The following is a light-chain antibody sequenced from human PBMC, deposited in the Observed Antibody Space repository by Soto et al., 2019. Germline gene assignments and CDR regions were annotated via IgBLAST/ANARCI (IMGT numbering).Light chain of an antibody. Sequence: DIQITHSPXSXXXXXXDXXXXTXRASQSISSYLNWYQQKPGKAPKLLIYAASSLQSGVPSRFSGSGSGTDFTLTISSLQPEDFATYYCQQSYSTPQTFGQGTKVDIK. V-gene: IGKV1-39*01. J-gene: IGKJ1*01. CDR2: AAS. CDR1: QSISSY. CDR3: QQSYSTPQT.